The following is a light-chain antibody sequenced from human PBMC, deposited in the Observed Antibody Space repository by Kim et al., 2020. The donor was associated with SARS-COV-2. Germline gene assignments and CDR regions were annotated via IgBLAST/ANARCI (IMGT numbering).Light chain of an antibody. V-gene: IGKV3-11*01. CDR1: LSVTKY. CDR3: QQRAKWPPWT. CDR2: DTS. J-gene: IGKJ1*01. Sequence: IVLTQSPANLSLSPGERATLSCRASLSVTKYLAWYQQRPGQPPRLLVYDTSNRATGVPPRFSGSGSGTDFTLTISGLEPEDSAVYFCQQRAKWPPWTFGQRTKVDIK.